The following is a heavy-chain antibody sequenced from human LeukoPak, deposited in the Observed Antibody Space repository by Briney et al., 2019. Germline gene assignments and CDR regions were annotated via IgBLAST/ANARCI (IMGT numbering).Heavy chain of an antibody. V-gene: IGHV4-34*01. CDR2: INHSGST. Sequence: PSETLSLTCAVYGGSFSGYYWSWIRQPPGKGLEWIGEINHSGSTNYNPSLKSRVTISVDTSKNQFSLKLSSVTAADTAVYYCARGQVVPAAIFSIGVLAFDIWGQGTMLTVSS. D-gene: IGHD2-2*01. J-gene: IGHJ3*02. CDR1: GGSFSGYY. CDR3: ARGQVVPAAIFSIGVLAFDI.